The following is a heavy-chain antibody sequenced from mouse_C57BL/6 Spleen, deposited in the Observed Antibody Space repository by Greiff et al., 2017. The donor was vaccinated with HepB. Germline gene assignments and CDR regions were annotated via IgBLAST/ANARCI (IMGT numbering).Heavy chain of an antibody. V-gene: IGHV1-66*01. CDR2: IYPGSGNT. Sequence: QVQLQQSGPELVKPGASVKISCKASGYSFTSYYIHWVKQRPGQGLEWIGWIYPGSGNTKYNEKFKGKATLTADTSSSTAYMQLSSLTSEDSAVYYCAPNWDGYYFDYWGQGTTLTVSS. CDR3: APNWDGYYFDY. D-gene: IGHD4-1*01. CDR1: GYSFTSYY. J-gene: IGHJ2*01.